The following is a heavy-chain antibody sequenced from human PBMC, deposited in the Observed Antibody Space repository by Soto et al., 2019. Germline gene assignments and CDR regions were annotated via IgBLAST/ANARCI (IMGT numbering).Heavy chain of an antibody. D-gene: IGHD3-10*01. CDR1: GGSISSYY. V-gene: IGHV4-59*08. J-gene: IGHJ4*02. CDR3: ARLWGWFGDY. Sequence: QVQLKESGPGLVKPSETLSLTCTVSGGSISSYYWSWIRQPPGKGLEWIGYIYYSGSTNYNPSLKSRVTISVDTSMNQFSLKLSSVPAADTAVYYCARLWGWFGDYWGQGTLVTVSS. CDR2: IYYSGST.